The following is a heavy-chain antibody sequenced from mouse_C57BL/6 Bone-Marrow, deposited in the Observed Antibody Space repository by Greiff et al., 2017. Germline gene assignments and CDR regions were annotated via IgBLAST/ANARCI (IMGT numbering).Heavy chain of an antibody. CDR3: ARLEFDGSSGDWYFDV. CDR2: IYPRDGST. V-gene: IGHV1-85*01. CDR1: GYTFTSYD. D-gene: IGHD1-1*01. J-gene: IGHJ1*03. Sequence: VKLMESGPELVKPGASVKLSCKASGYTFTSYDINWVKQRPGQGLEWIGWIYPRDGSTKYNEKFKGMATLTVDTSSSTAYMELHSLTSEDSAVYFCARLEFDGSSGDWYFDVWGTGTTVTVSS.